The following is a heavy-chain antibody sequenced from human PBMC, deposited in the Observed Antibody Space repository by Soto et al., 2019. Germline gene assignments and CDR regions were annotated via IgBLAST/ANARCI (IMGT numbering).Heavy chain of an antibody. CDR1: GFSFSDYY. V-gene: IGHV3-72*01. CDR3: AREGSSSVPDYEY. CDR2: TRNKASSYTT. J-gene: IGHJ4*02. Sequence: EVQLVESGGGLVQPGGSLRLSCAASGFSFSDYYINWVRQAPGKGLEWVGRTRNKASSYTTDYAAFVKGRFTISSDDSTNLIYLQMTRLKTEDTAVYYFAREGSSSVPDYEYGGEGTLVTVSS. D-gene: IGHD3-22*01.